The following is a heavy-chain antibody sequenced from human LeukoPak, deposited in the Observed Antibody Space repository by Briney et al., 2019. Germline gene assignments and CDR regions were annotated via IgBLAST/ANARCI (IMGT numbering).Heavy chain of an antibody. V-gene: IGHV3-48*01. J-gene: IGHJ4*02. D-gene: IGHD2-15*01. CDR2: ISSSSSSI. CDR1: GLTITTYS. Sequence: GGSLRLSCVASGLTITTYSMNWVRQAPGKGLEWISYISSSSSSIYYADSVKGRFTISRDNSKNTLYLQMNSLRAEDTAVYYCAKGQDIVVVVAATLVGFDYWGQGTLVTVSS. CDR3: AKGQDIVVVVAATLVGFDY.